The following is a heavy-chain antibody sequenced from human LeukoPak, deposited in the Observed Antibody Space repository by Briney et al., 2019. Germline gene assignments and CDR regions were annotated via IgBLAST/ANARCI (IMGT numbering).Heavy chain of an antibody. Sequence: GGSLRLSCAASGFTFSKYAMTWVRQAPGKGLEWVSYISDGGKTKYYADSVKGRFTISRDNAKNSLYLQMNSLRAEDTAVYYCARDYSGWSLDPWGQGTLVTVSS. J-gene: IGHJ5*02. D-gene: IGHD5-12*01. CDR3: ARDYSGWSLDP. CDR2: ISDGGKTK. CDR1: GFTFSKYA. V-gene: IGHV3-48*03.